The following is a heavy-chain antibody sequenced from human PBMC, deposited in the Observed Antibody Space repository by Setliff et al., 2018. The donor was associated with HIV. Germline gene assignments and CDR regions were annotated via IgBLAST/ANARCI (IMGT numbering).Heavy chain of an antibody. V-gene: IGHV3-7*03. CDR2: INQDGSEK. Sequence: GGSLRLSCAASRFTFSSYWMSWVRQVQGKVLEWVANINQDGSEKYYVDSVKGRFTISRDNAKNSLYLQMNSLRAEDTAVYYCARRDYYDSGGSCRGGYYYYYMDVWGKGTTVTVSS. CDR3: ARRDYYDSGGSCRGGYYYYYMDV. CDR1: RFTFSSYW. D-gene: IGHD3-22*01. J-gene: IGHJ6*03.